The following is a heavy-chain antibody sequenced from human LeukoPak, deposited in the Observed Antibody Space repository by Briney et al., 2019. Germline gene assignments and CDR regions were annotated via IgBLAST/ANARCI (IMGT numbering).Heavy chain of an antibody. D-gene: IGHD3-10*01. V-gene: IGHV4-34*01. J-gene: IGHJ4*02. CDR3: AKDHYYYGSGIYFMHYFDY. Sequence: SETLSLTCAVYGGSFSGYYWSWIRQPPGKGLEWIGEINHSGSTNYNPSLKSRVTISVDTSKNQFSLKLSSVTAADTAVYYCAKDHYYYGSGIYFMHYFDYWGQGTLVTVSS. CDR2: INHSGST. CDR1: GGSFSGYY.